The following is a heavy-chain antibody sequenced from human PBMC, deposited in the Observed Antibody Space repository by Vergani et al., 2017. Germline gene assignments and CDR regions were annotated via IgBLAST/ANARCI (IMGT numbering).Heavy chain of an antibody. D-gene: IGHD5-18*01. Sequence: EVQLVESGGGLVPPGGPLRLPWEVSGFLLNNYPLNWVRQSPGKGLEWVSNIRTTAESGEFYADSVKGRFTISRDDAKRSLYLHMSNLRADDTAVYFCVRDYNYGFDYWGPGTLVTVSP. J-gene: IGHJ4*02. CDR2: IRTTAESGE. CDR1: GFLLNNYP. CDR3: VRDYNYGFDY. V-gene: IGHV3-48*01.